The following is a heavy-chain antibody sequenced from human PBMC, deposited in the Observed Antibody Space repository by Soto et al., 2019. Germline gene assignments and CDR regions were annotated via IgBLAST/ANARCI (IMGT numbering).Heavy chain of an antibody. V-gene: IGHV3-48*01. CDR3: ARNPGIADYLKFEH. Sequence: GGSLRLSCAASGFTFRRYGMNWVRLAPGKGLEWIAYTSSTSSPIYYADSVKGRFTISRDNAKNSLFLQMNSLRAEDTAVYYWARNPGIADYLKFEHWGQGTPVNVPS. CDR1: GFTFRRYG. D-gene: IGHD5-12*01. J-gene: IGHJ4*01. CDR2: TSSTSSPI.